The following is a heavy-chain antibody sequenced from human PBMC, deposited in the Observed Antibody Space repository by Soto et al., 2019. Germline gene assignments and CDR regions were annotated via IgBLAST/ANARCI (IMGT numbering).Heavy chain of an antibody. CDR3: ARDIVVVPAAINYYYGMDV. V-gene: IGHV1-69*13. J-gene: IGHJ6*02. CDR1: GGTFSSYA. D-gene: IGHD2-2*01. CDR2: IIPIFGTA. Sequence: ASVKVSCKASGGTFSSYAISWVRQAPGQGLEWMGGIIPIFGTANYAQKFQGRVTITADESTSTAYMELSSLRSEDTAAYYCARDIVVVPAAINYYYGMDVWGQGTTVTVSS.